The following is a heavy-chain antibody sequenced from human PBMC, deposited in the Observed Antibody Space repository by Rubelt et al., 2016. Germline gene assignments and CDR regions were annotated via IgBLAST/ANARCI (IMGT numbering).Heavy chain of an antibody. J-gene: IGHJ4*02. Sequence: WMGGFDPEDGETIYAQKFQGRVTMTEDTSTDTAYMELSSLRSEDTAVYYCATGPREIAAEYYFDYWGQGTLVTVSS. CDR2: FDPEDGET. V-gene: IGHV1-24*01. CDR3: ATGPREIAAEYYFDY. D-gene: IGHD6-13*01.